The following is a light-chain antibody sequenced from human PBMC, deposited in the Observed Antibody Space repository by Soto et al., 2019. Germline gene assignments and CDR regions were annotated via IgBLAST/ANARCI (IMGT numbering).Light chain of an antibody. J-gene: IGKJ4*01. CDR2: GGS. V-gene: IGKV1-6*02. CDR1: QVFAQD. Sequence: AIQLTQSPSSLFASVGDIVTFTCLASQVFAQDLAWYRQRPCKAPKLLIYGGSKSHSGVSSRFSGSGSGTDFVLTIRGLQPDDLATYFCQQDHTHPLTFGGGTKLDI. CDR3: QQDHTHPLT.